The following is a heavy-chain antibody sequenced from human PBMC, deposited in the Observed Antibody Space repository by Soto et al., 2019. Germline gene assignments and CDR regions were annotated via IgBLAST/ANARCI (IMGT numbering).Heavy chain of an antibody. CDR1: GFVFRTFR. Sequence: GGSLRLSCEASGFVFRTFRMHWVRRAPGKGLEWLATIRFDGSTARYAESVRGRFKISRDNSMNTLYLQLDRLRVEDTAVYYCVRDRPNTESLTGYFDTWGQGTTVTVS. V-gene: IGHV3-33*01. D-gene: IGHD3-9*01. J-gene: IGHJ4*02. CDR2: IRFDGSTA. CDR3: VRDRPNTESLTGYFDT.